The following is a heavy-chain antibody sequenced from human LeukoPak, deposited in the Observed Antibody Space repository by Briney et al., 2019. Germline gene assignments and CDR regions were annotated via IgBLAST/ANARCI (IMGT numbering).Heavy chain of an antibody. Sequence: AGGSLRLSCAASGFTFSNYEMNWVRQAPGKGPEWISYISTSVSTTYYADSVKGRFTISRDNARNSLYLQMSSLRADDTAVYYCARRMTSVTTFDYWGQGTLVTVSS. CDR2: ISTSVSTT. V-gene: IGHV3-48*03. J-gene: IGHJ4*02. CDR3: ARRMTSVTTFDY. CDR1: GFTFSNYE. D-gene: IGHD4-17*01.